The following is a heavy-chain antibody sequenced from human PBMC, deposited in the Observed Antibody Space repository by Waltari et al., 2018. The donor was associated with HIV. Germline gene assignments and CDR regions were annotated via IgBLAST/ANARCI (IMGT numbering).Heavy chain of an antibody. V-gene: IGHV4-39*01. CDR2: VHSSVPI. CDR3: ARRHFYDSTGYFVPRYFAPSDLEV. D-gene: IGHD3-22*01. Sequence: HLQESGPGRVNPSETLSLSCNVSVVSVSASHYFLDTTPSCSLHWVRQTPGTGLEWVGTVHSSVPIICCPSPEDRVSLGVDAAMNLLSLNLTSVTAADTAVYYCARRHFYDSTGYFVPRYFAPSDLEVWGPGTMVIVSS. CDR1: VVSVSASHYF. J-gene: IGHJ3*01.